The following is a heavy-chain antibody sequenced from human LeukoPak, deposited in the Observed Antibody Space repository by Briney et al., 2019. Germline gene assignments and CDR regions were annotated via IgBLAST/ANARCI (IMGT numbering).Heavy chain of an antibody. CDR2: IYYSGST. CDR1: GGSISSYY. CDR3: ARGIEGAYFDY. V-gene: IGHV4-59*01. J-gene: IGHJ4*02. Sequence: SETLSLTCTVSGGSISSYYWSWIRQPPGKGLEWIGYIYYSGSTNYNPSLKSRVTISVDTSKNQFSLKLSSVTAADTAVYYCARGIEGAYFDYWGQETLVTVSS.